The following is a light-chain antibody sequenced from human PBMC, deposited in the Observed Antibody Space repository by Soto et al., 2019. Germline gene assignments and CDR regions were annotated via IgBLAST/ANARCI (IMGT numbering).Light chain of an antibody. J-gene: IGLJ1*01. V-gene: IGLV2-8*01. CDR1: SSDVGGYNY. Sequence: QSALTQPPSASGSPGQSVTISCTGTSSDVGGYNYVSWYQQHPGKAPKLMIYEVTKWPSGVPDRFSGSKSGNTASLTVSGLQAEDEADYFCCSHAGENTYVFGTGTKVTVL. CDR2: EVT. CDR3: CSHAGENTYV.